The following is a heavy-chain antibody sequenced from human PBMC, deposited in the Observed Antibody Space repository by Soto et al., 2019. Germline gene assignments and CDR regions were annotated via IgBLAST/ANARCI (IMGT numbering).Heavy chain of an antibody. D-gene: IGHD6-13*01. Sequence: QVQLVQSGAEVKKPGASVKVSCKASGYTFTSYYMHWVRQAPGQGLEWMGIINPSGGSTSYAQKFQGRVTMTRDTSTSTVYMELSSLRSEDTAVYYCASLGRWSYSSSWYSFDYWGQGTLVTVSS. CDR1: GYTFTSYY. CDR2: INPSGGST. V-gene: IGHV1-46*03. CDR3: ASLGRWSYSSSWYSFDY. J-gene: IGHJ4*02.